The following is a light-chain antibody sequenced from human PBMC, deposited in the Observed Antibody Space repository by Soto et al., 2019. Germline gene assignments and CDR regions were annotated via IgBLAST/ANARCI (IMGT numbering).Light chain of an antibody. J-gene: IGKJ4*01. Sequence: EIVLTQSPGTLSLSPGERATLSCRASQGVSSSNLAWYQQKPGQPPRLLIYGASSRATGIPDRFSGSGSGTDFTLTISRLEPEDFAVYFCQQYGSSPLTFGGGTKVDIK. CDR1: QGVSSSN. CDR2: GAS. CDR3: QQYGSSPLT. V-gene: IGKV3-20*01.